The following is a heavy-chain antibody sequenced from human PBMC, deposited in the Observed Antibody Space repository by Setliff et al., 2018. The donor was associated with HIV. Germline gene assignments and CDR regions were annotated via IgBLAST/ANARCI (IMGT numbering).Heavy chain of an antibody. V-gene: IGHV1-18*01. D-gene: IGHD6-19*01. CDR3: ARGSAPNIVVAASLDI. Sequence: ASVKVSCKASGYNFITFGINWVRQAPGQGLEWMGRISTYSGKTDYAEKFQGRLTMTKDTSTRTVFMELRSLTLDDTSVYYCARGSAPNIVVAASLDIWGQGTLVTVSS. CDR1: GYNFITFG. CDR2: ISTYSGKT. J-gene: IGHJ4*01.